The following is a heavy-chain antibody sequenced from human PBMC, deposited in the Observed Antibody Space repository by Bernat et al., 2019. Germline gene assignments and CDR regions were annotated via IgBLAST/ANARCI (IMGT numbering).Heavy chain of an antibody. Sequence: QVQLVESGGGVVQPGRSLRLSCAASGFTFSSYGMHWVRQAPGKGLEWVAVISYDGSNKYYADPVKGRFTISRDNSKNTLYLQMNSLRAEDTAVYYCAKLWGIAVAGFQAFDIWGQGTMVTVSS. D-gene: IGHD6-19*01. J-gene: IGHJ3*02. CDR2: ISYDGSNK. CDR3: AKLWGIAVAGFQAFDI. V-gene: IGHV3-30*18. CDR1: GFTFSSYG.